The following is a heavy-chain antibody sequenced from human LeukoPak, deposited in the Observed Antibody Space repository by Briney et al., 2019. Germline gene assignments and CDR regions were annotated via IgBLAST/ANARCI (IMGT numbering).Heavy chain of an antibody. V-gene: IGHV4-59*01. Sequence: SETLSLTCTVSGGSISSYYWSWIRQPPGKGLEWIGYIYYSGSTNYNPSLKSRVTISVDTSKNQFSLKLSSVTAADTAVYYCARSLAGPNWFDPWGQGTLVTVSS. CDR1: GGSISSYY. CDR2: IYYSGST. CDR3: ARSLAGPNWFDP. D-gene: IGHD6-19*01. J-gene: IGHJ5*02.